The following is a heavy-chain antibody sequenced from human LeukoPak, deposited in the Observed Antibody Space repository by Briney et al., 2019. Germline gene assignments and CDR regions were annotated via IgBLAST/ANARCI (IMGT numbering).Heavy chain of an antibody. CDR3: ASPQVAHDAFDI. V-gene: IGHV1-69*05. CDR1: GGTFSSYA. D-gene: IGHD2-15*01. CDR2: IIPIFGTA. J-gene: IGHJ3*02. Sequence: ASVKVSCEASGGTFSSYAISWVRQAPGQGLEWMGRIIPIFGTANYAQKFQGRVTITTDESTGTAYMELSSLRSEDTAVYYCASPQVAHDAFDIWGQGTMVTVSS.